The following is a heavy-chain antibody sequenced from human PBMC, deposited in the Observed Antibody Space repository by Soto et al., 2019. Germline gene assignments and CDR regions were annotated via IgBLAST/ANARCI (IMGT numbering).Heavy chain of an antibody. CDR2: IYYGGST. CDR3: ARRPSETYHNWYFDL. CDR1: GGSISSSPY. D-gene: IGHD2-2*01. J-gene: IGHJ2*01. Sequence: QLQLQESGPGLVKPSETLPLTCTVSGGSISSSPYWGWIRQPPGKGLEWIASIYYGGSTYYNPSRKSRLTISIDTSKNQFSMKLSSVTAADTAVYYCARRPSETYHNWYFDLWGRGTLVTVSS. V-gene: IGHV4-39*01.